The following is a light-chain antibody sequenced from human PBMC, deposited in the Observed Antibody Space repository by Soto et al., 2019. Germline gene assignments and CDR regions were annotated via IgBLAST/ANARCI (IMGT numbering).Light chain of an antibody. J-gene: IGKJ3*01. V-gene: IGKV3-20*01. CDR3: QQYGSSRFT. CDR1: QSISSSY. CDR2: GAS. Sequence: EIVLTQSPGTLSLSPGERATLSCRASQSISSSYLAWYQQKPGQAPRLLVYGASSRATGTPDRFSGSGSGTDFTLNISRLEPEDFAVYYCQQYGSSRFTFGPGTKVDIK.